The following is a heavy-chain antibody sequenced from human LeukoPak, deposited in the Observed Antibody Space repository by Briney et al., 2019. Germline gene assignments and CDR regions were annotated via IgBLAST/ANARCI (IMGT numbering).Heavy chain of an antibody. V-gene: IGHV1-2*02. CDR3: ARETKWELQFFPMDV. J-gene: IGHJ6*02. CDR2: INPNSGDT. CDR1: GYTFSDYY. Sequence: VASVKVSCKASGYTFSDYYIQWVRQAPGQGLEWMGWINPNSGDTTYAHNFQDRVTMSRDTSISSAYMELSRLRSDDTAVYHCARETKWELQFFPMDVWGQGTTVTVSS. D-gene: IGHD1-26*01.